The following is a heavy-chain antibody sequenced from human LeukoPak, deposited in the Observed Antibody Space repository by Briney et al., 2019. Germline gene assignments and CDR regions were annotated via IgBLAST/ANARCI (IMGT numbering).Heavy chain of an antibody. V-gene: IGHV4-34*01. Sequence: SETLSLTCAVYSGSFGARYWSWIRQPPGKGLEWIGEIDHSGSSNYNPSLKSRVTISVDTSKNQFSLKVNSVTAADTAVYYCAREASGSPEYFDSWGQGTLVTVSS. J-gene: IGHJ4*02. CDR2: IDHSGSS. CDR1: SGSFGARY. CDR3: AREASGSPEYFDS. D-gene: IGHD1-26*01.